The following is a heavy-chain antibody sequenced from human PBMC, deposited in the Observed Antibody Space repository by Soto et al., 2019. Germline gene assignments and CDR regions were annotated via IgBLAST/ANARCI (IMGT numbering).Heavy chain of an antibody. CDR2: ISAYNGNT. CDR3: ARAAYSSGWYFDY. J-gene: IGHJ4*02. V-gene: IGHV1-18*01. CDR1: GYTFTSYG. D-gene: IGHD6-19*01. Sequence: QVQLVQSGAEVKKPGASVKVSCKSSGYTFTSYGISWVRQAPGQGLEWMGWISAYNGNTNYAQKLQGRVTVTTDTSTSTAYMDLRSLRSDDTAVYYCARAAYSSGWYFDYWGQGTLVTVSS.